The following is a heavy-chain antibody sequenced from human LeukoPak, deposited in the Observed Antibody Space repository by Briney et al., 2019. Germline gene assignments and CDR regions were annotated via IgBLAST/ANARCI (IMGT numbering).Heavy chain of an antibody. CDR3: AKGVYSGSYRLSFSH. Sequence: GGSLRLSCAASGFTFSSYAMSWVRQGPGKGLEWVSAISGSGGSTYYADSVKGRFTISRDNSKNTLYLQMNSLRAEDTAVYYCAKGVYSGSYRLSFSHWGQGTLVTVSS. V-gene: IGHV3-23*01. J-gene: IGHJ4*02. CDR2: ISGSGGST. CDR1: GFTFSSYA. D-gene: IGHD1-26*01.